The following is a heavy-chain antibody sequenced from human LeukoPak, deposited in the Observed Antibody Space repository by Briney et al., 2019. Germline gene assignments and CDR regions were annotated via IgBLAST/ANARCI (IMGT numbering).Heavy chain of an antibody. CDR1: GYTFTSYG. V-gene: IGHV1-18*01. Sequence: ASVTVSFKASGYTFTSYGISWVRQAPGQGLEWMGWISAYNGNTNYAQKFQGRVTMTRDTSTSTVYMELSSLRSEDTAVYYCARAANYDFWSGYYWGQGTLVTVSS. D-gene: IGHD3-3*01. CDR2: ISAYNGNT. J-gene: IGHJ4*02. CDR3: ARAANYDFWSGYY.